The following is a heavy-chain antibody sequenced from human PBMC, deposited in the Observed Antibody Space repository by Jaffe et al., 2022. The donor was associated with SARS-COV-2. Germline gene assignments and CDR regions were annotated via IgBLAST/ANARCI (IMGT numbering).Heavy chain of an antibody. V-gene: IGHV3-9*01. Sequence: EVQLVESGGGLVQPGRSLRLSCAASGFTFDDYAMHWVRQAPGKGLEWVSGISWNSGSIGYADSVKGRFTISRDNAKNSLYLQMNSLRAEDTALYYCAKDIAPLPYSSGWDIWGQGTLVTVSS. D-gene: IGHD6-19*01. CDR3: AKDIAPLPYSSGWDI. J-gene: IGHJ4*02. CDR1: GFTFDDYA. CDR2: ISWNSGSI.